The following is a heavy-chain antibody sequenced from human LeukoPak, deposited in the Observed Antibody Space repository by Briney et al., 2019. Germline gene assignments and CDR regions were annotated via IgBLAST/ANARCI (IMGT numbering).Heavy chain of an antibody. CDR3: AREYVAAYIVGDD. Sequence: GGSLRLSCAASGFTFSSYAMHWVRQAPGKGLGGVGVISCDGSNKYYADSVKGRFTISRDNAKNTLYLQTNSLTAEDPAVYYCAREYVAAYIVGDDSGQGTPVTVSS. J-gene: IGHJ4*02. V-gene: IGHV3-30*04. CDR2: ISCDGSNK. D-gene: IGHD2-15*01. CDR1: GFTFSSYA.